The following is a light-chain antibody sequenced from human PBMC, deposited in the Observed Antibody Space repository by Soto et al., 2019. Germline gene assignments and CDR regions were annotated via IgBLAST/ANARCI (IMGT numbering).Light chain of an antibody. V-gene: IGLV2-14*01. CDR1: SSAVGGYNY. J-gene: IGLJ2*01. CDR2: DVS. CDR3: SSYTSSSTYVV. Sequence: QYALTQPASVSGSPGQSITISCTGTSSAVGGYNYVSWYQQHPGKAPKLMIYDVSNRPSGVSNRFSGSKSGNTASLTISGLQAEDEADYYCSSYTSSSTYVVFGGWTKLTVL.